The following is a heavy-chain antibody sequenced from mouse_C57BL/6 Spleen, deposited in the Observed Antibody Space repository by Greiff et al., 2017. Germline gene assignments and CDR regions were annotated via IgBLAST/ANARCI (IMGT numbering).Heavy chain of an antibody. CDR1: GFTFSDYG. Sequence: EVKLMESGGGLVKPGGSLKLSCAASGFTFSDYGMHWVRQAPEKGLEWVAYISSGSSTIYYADTVKGRFTISRDNAKNTLFLQMTSLRSEDTAMYYCARDSKFLMDYWGQGTSVTVSS. CDR3: ARDSKFLMDY. J-gene: IGHJ4*01. V-gene: IGHV5-17*01. D-gene: IGHD2-5*01. CDR2: ISSGSSTI.